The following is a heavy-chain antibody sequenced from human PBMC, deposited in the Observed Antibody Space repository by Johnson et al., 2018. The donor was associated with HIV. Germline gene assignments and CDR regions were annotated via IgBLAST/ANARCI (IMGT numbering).Heavy chain of an antibody. CDR1: GFTFTNYG. V-gene: IGHV3-23*04. CDR3: ASEASVLELGDNVRGLLGLRWAM. D-gene: IGHD3-10*02. CDR2: ISGTGGST. J-gene: IGHJ1*01. Sequence: EQLVESGGGLVQPGGSRRLSCAASGFTFTNYGMSWVRQAPGKGLEWVSGISGTGGSTYYADSVKGRFTISRDNYKNTLYLQMNSLRTEDTAVYFCASEASVLELGDNVRGLLGLRWAMWG.